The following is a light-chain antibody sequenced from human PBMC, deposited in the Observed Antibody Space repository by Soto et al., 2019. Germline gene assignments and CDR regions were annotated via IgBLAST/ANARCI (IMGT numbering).Light chain of an antibody. CDR1: QSISSW. Sequence: IQMTQSPSALSASVGDRVIITCRASQSISSWLAWYQQKPGKAPKLLIYAASTLQSGVPSRFSGSGSGTEFTLTISSLQPEDFATYYCQQLNSYPIPFGQGRRLEIK. J-gene: IGKJ5*01. V-gene: IGKV1-9*01. CDR3: QQLNSYPIP. CDR2: AAS.